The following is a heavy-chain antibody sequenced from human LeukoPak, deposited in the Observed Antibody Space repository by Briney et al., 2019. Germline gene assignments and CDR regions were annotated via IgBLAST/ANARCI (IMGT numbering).Heavy chain of an antibody. Sequence: GGSLRLSCAASGFTFSSYEMNWVRQAPGKGLEWVTYISSSGSTIYYADSVKGRFTISRDNAKNSLYLQMNSLRAEDTAVYYCARVSPRGYSYEDYYFDYWGQGTLVTVSS. CDR2: ISSSGSTI. CDR1: GFTFSSYE. CDR3: ARVSPRGYSYEDYYFDY. D-gene: IGHD5-18*01. V-gene: IGHV3-48*03. J-gene: IGHJ4*02.